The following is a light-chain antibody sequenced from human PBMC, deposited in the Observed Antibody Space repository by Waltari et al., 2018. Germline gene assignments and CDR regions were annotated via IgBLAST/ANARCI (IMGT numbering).Light chain of an antibody. J-gene: IGKJ2*01. V-gene: IGKV3-20*01. Sequence: EIVLTQSPGTLSLSPRDSATPSCRASQSVSGNNLAWYQQKPAQAPRLLIHGASSRATGIPDRFSGSGSGTDFTLTISRLEPEDFAVYYCQQYGRSWNTFGQGTKLEIK. CDR2: GAS. CDR3: QQYGRSWNT. CDR1: QSVSGNN.